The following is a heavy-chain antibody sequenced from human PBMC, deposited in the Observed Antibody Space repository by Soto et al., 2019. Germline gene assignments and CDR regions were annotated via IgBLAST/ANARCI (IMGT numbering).Heavy chain of an antibody. J-gene: IGHJ4*02. CDR1: GFTFRNYW. CDR2: IKQDGSER. CDR3: VRENYFDY. V-gene: IGHV3-7*01. Sequence: EEQLVESGGGLVQPGGSLRLSCAGSGFTFRNYWMGWVRQAPGKRLEWVANIKQDGSERSYADSVKGRFTISRDNAKNSISLQMSSLGADDTAVYYCVRENYFDYWGQGILVIVSS.